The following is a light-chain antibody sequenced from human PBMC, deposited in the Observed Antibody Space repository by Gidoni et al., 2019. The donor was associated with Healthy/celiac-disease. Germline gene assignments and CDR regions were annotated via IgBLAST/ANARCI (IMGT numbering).Light chain of an antibody. CDR3: NPRDSRCNHLGV. CDR2: GKN. V-gene: IGLV3-19*01. J-gene: IGLJ2*01. Sequence: SSELTQDPAVSVALGQTVRITCQGDSLRSYYASWYQQKPGQAPVLVIYGKNNRPSGIPDRFSGLRSGNTASLTITGAQAEGGADYYRNPRDSRCNHLGVFGGGNKPTGL. CDR1: SLRSYY.